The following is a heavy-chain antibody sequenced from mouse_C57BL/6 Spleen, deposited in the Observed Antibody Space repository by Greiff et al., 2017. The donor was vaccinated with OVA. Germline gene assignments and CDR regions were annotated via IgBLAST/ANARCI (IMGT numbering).Heavy chain of an antibody. J-gene: IGHJ2*01. CDR2: IDPSDSYT. V-gene: IGHV1-59*01. CDR3: ARCLSTVVSFDY. CDR1: GYTFTSYW. Sequence: QVQLQQSGAELVRPGTSVKLSCKASGYTFTSYWMHWVKQRPGQGLEWIGVIDPSDSYTNYNQKFKGKATLTVDTSSSTAYMQLSSLTSEDSAVYYCARCLSTVVSFDYWGQGTTLTVSS. D-gene: IGHD1-1*01.